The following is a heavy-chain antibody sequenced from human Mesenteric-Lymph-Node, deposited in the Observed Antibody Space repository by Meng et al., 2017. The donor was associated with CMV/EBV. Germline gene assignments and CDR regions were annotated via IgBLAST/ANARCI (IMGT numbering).Heavy chain of an antibody. CDR1: GFTFSSHA. V-gene: IGHV3-23*01. CDR2: ISSSGGLT. Sequence: GGSLRLSCAASGFTFSSHAMSWVRQAPGKGLEWVSDISSSGGLTYYADSVKGRVTISRDKSKNTLYLQMNSLRAEDRAVYYCAKGFHPPIWGQGTMVTVSS. D-gene: IGHD3-10*01. CDR3: AKGFHPPI. J-gene: IGHJ3*02.